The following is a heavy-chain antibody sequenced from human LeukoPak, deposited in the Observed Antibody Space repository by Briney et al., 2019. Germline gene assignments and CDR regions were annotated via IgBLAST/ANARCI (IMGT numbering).Heavy chain of an antibody. V-gene: IGHV1-2*02. D-gene: IGHD6-6*01. CDR1: GYTFTSYG. CDR3: ARDGAAARLNYYYYYMDV. J-gene: IGHJ6*03. Sequence: ASVKVSCKASGYTFTSYGISWVRQAPGQGLEWMGWINPNSGGTNYAQKFQGRVTMTRDTSISTAYMELSRLRSDDTAVYYCARDGAAARLNYYYYYMDVWGKGTTVTVSS. CDR2: INPNSGGT.